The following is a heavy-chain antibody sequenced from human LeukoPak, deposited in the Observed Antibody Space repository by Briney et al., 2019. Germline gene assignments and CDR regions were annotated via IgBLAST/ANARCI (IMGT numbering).Heavy chain of an antibody. D-gene: IGHD3-3*01. J-gene: IGHJ3*02. V-gene: IGHV1-69*13. Sequence: ASVKVSCKASGGTFSSYAISWVRQAPGQGLEWMGGIIPIFGTANYAQKFQGRVTITADESTSTAYMELSSLRSEDTAVYYCAAGPTITIFGVVSLDAFDIWGQGTMVTVSS. CDR3: AAGPTITIFGVVSLDAFDI. CDR1: GGTFSSYA. CDR2: IIPIFGTA.